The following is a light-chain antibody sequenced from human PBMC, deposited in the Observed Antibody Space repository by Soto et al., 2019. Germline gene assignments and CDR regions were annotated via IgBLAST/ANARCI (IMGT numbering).Light chain of an antibody. CDR1: QSLFRTSTNKNY. Sequence: DIVMTQSPGSLAESLGESATINCKSSQSLFRTSTNKNYLAWFQQKPGQPPKLLIYWASTRESGVPDRFSGSESGTDFTLTISSLQPEDVDVYYFQQYCTIPVTFGPGTKVDLK. V-gene: IGKV4-1*01. J-gene: IGKJ3*01. CDR3: QQYCTIPVT. CDR2: WAS.